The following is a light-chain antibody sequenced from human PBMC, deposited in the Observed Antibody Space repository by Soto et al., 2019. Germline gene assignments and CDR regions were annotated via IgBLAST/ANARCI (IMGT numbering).Light chain of an antibody. CDR1: SSDVGAYKY. V-gene: IGLV2-14*01. CDR3: SSYTSSSIPYV. Sequence: QSVLTQPASVSGSPGQSITISCTGTSSDVGAYKYVSWYQQHPGKAPKLMIYAVSNRPSGVSNRFSGSKSGNTASLTISGLQAEDEADYYCSSYTSSSIPYVFGTGTK. J-gene: IGLJ1*01. CDR2: AVS.